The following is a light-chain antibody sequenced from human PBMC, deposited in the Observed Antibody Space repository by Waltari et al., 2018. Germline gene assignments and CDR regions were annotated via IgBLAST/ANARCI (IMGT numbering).Light chain of an antibody. CDR3: QQYYSSPLT. CDR1: QSVFHTNNKNY. CDR2: WAS. Sequence: DIVLTQSPDSLAVSLGERATISCRSSQSVFHTNNKNYLAWYQQKPGQPPRLLFYWASTRESGVPDRFSGSGSGTDFTLAISSLQAEEVATYFCQQYYSSPLTFGGGTKVEFK. V-gene: IGKV4-1*01. J-gene: IGKJ4*01.